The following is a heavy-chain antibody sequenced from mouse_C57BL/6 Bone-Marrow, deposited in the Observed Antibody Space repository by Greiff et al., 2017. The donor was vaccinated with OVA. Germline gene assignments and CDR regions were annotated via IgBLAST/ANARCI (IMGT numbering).Heavy chain of an antibody. D-gene: IGHD2-4*01. Sequence: QVQLKESGAELARPGASVKLSCKASGYTFTSYGISWVKQRTGQGLEWIGEIYPRSGNTYYNEKFKGKATLTADKSSSTAYMELRSLTSEDSAVYFCARENYYDYDDYAMDYWGQGTSVTVSS. V-gene: IGHV1-81*01. CDR2: IYPRSGNT. CDR3: ARENYYDYDDYAMDY. J-gene: IGHJ4*01. CDR1: GYTFTSYG.